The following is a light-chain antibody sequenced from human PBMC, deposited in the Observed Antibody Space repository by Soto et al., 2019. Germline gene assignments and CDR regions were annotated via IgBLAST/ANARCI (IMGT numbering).Light chain of an antibody. CDR3: QQYGDSPWT. CDR1: QTVSSNF. CDR2: GAS. V-gene: IGKV3-20*01. Sequence: EIVLTQSPGTLSLSPGERATLSCRASQTVSSNFLAWYQREPGQAPRLLIYGASSRATGIPDRFSGSGSGTDFTLTISRLEPEDFALYYCQQYGDSPWTFGQGTKVDNK. J-gene: IGKJ1*01.